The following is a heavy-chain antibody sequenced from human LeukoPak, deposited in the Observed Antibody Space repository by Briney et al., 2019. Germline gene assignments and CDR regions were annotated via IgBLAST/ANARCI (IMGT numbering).Heavy chain of an antibody. V-gene: IGHV3-23*01. Sequence: GGSLRLSCAASGFTFTSYAMSWVRQAPGKGLEWVSAISGSDGSTYYADSVKGRFTISRDNSKNTLYLQMNSLRAEDTAVYYCAKDPVVEGWNYFVWFDPWGQGTLVTVSS. CDR2: ISGSDGST. CDR3: AKDPVVEGWNYFVWFDP. CDR1: GFTFTSYA. J-gene: IGHJ5*02. D-gene: IGHD1-7*01.